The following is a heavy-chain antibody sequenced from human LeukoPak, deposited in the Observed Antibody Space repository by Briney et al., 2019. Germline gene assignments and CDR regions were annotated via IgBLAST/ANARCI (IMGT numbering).Heavy chain of an antibody. CDR2: IYYSGST. J-gene: IGHJ5*02. D-gene: IGHD6-19*01. CDR1: GGSISSGGYY. Sequence: SQTLSLTCTVSGGSISSGGYYWSWIRQHPGTGLEWIGYIYYSGSTYYNPSLKSRVTISVDTSKNQFSLKLSSVTAADTAVYYCARGVAVAGMGFDPWGQGTLVTVSS. CDR3: ARGVAVAGMGFDP. V-gene: IGHV4-31*03.